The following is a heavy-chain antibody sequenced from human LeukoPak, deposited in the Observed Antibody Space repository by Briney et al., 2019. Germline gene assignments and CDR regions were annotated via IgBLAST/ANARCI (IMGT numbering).Heavy chain of an antibody. D-gene: IGHD1-26*01. CDR3: ARDKVPDGRWEVDL. V-gene: IGHV3-23*01. CDR2: IFSGGST. J-gene: IGHJ5*02. Sequence: AGSLRLSCAASGFTLSAYTMSWVRQPPGKGLEWVSTIFSGGSTYYVDSVKGRFTISRDLSKNTVYLQINSLRAEDTAIYFCARDKVPDGRWEVDLWGQGTPVTVSS. CDR1: GFTLSAYT.